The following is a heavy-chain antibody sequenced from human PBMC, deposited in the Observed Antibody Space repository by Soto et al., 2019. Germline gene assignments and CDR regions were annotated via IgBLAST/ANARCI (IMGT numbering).Heavy chain of an antibody. D-gene: IGHD6-13*01. V-gene: IGHV4-4*07. Sequence: QVQLQESGPGLVKPSETLSLTCTVSGGSISSYYWSWIRQPAGKGLEWIGRIYTSGSTNYNPSLKGRVTMSVDTSKNQFSLKLSSVTAADTAVYYCARARNSSWYRGGQNYFDYWGQGTLVTVSS. CDR2: IYTSGST. CDR1: GGSISSYY. CDR3: ARARNSSWYRGGQNYFDY. J-gene: IGHJ4*02.